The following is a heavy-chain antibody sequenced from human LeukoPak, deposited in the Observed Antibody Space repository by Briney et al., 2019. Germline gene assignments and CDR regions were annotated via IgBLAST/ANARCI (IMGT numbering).Heavy chain of an antibody. CDR3: SRGSGWLSVY. J-gene: IGHJ4*02. V-gene: IGHV3-49*03. Sequence: GGSLRLSCTASGFTFGDYLMSWFRQAPGKGLEWIGFISGGTTEYAASVKGRFTISRDDSTSIAYLQMNSLTTEDTAVYYCSRGSGWLSVYWGQGTLVTVSA. CDR1: GFTFGDYL. CDR2: ISGGTT. D-gene: IGHD6-19*01.